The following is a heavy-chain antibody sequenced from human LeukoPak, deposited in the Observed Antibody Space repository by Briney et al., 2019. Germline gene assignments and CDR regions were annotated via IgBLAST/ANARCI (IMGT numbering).Heavy chain of an antibody. V-gene: IGHV4-59*01. D-gene: IGHD2-2*01. CDR3: ARESTPLGYCSSTSCPYDAFDI. Sequence: SETLSLTCTVSGGSISSYYWSWIRQPPGKGLEWIGYIYYSGSTNYNPSLKSRVTISVDTSKNQFSLKLSSVTAADTAVYYCARESTPLGYCSSTSCPYDAFDIWGQGTMVTVSS. CDR2: IYYSGST. J-gene: IGHJ3*02. CDR1: GGSISSYY.